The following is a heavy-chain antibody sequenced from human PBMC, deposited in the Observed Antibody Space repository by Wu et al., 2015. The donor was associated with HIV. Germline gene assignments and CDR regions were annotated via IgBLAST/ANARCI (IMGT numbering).Heavy chain of an antibody. J-gene: IGHJ3*01. D-gene: IGHD3-16*02. V-gene: IGHV1-18*01. CDR3: ARIWGPDEYIWGRNRPSLGRTFDV. Sequence: QVQLIQSGTELKKPGASVKVSCRASGYTFSNYGVIWMRQAPGQGFEWMGSITNYNGVADYPKKLQGKLTLTTDTSTTTTYMELRNLTSDDTAIYYCARIWGPDEYIWGRNRPSLGRTFDVWGHGA. CDR2: ITNYNGVA. CDR1: GYTFSNYG.